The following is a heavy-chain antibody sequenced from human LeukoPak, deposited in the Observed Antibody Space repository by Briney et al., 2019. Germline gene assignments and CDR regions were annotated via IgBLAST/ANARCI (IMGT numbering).Heavy chain of an antibody. J-gene: IGHJ6*03. Sequence: GGSLRLSCAASGFTFSSYAMHWVRQAPGKGLEWGAVISYDGSNKYYADSVKGRFTISRDNSKNTLYLQMNSLSAEDTAVYYCARDFKDIVVVPAARYYYYYYMDVWGKGTTVTVSS. D-gene: IGHD2-2*01. CDR2: ISYDGSNK. CDR1: GFTFSSYA. CDR3: ARDFKDIVVVPAARYYYYYYMDV. V-gene: IGHV3-30*04.